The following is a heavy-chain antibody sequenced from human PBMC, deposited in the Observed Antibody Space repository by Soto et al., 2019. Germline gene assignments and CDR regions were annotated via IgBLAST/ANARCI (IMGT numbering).Heavy chain of an antibody. CDR2: INPNNGGT. J-gene: IGHJ4*02. Sequence: QVQLVQSGAEVKKPGASVKVSCKAAGYTFTGSYIHWVRQAPGQGLEWMGWINPNNGGTDSAQKFQGRVTMTRDTAISTAYMELSRLRSDDTAIYYCARVGDILFGFGNWGQGTLVTVSS. CDR1: GYTFTGSY. D-gene: IGHD3-10*01. CDR3: ARVGDILFGFGN. V-gene: IGHV1-2*02.